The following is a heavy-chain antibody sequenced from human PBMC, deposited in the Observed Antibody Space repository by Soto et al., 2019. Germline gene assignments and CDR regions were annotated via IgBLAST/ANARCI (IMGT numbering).Heavy chain of an antibody. J-gene: IGHJ5*02. V-gene: IGHV4-30-4*01. CDR1: GGSISSGDYY. CDR3: ARYSGYEGLRFDP. CDR2: IYYSGST. D-gene: IGHD5-12*01. Sequence: QVQLQESGPGLVKPSQTLSLTCTVSGGSISSGDYYWSWIRQPPGKGLEWIGYIYYSGSTSYNPSLKSRVTISVDTSKNQSSLKLSSVTAAETAVYYCARYSGYEGLRFDPWGQGTLVTVSS.